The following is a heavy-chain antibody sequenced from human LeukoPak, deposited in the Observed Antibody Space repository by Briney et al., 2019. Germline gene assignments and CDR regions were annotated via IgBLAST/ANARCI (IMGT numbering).Heavy chain of an antibody. CDR2: ITSSSSYI. CDR3: ARDVGYCSSTSCSYYGMDV. D-gene: IGHD2-2*01. V-gene: IGHV3-21*01. J-gene: IGHJ6*02. CDR1: GFTFGTYT. Sequence: GESLRLSCAASGFTFGTYTMNWVRQAPGKGLEWVSSITSSSSYIYYADSVKGRFTISRDNAKNSLYLQMNSLRAEDTAVYYCARDVGYCSSTSCSYYGMDVWGQGTTVTVSS.